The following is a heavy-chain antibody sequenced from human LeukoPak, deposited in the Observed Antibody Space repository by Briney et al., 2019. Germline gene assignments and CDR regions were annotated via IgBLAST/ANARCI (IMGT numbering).Heavy chain of an antibody. CDR3: AKTGRVADYYGSGSYSISAFDI. V-gene: IGHV3-74*01. J-gene: IGHJ3*02. D-gene: IGHD3-10*01. CDR2: INSDGSST. Sequence: GGSLRLSCEASGFTFSRYWMHWVRQAPGKGLVWVSRINSDGSSTTYADSVKGRFAISRDNAKNTLFLQMNSLRAEDTAVYYCAKTGRVADYYGSGSYSISAFDIWGQGTMVTVSS. CDR1: GFTFSRYW.